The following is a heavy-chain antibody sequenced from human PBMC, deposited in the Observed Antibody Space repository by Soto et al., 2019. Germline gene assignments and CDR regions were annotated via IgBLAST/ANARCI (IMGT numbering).Heavy chain of an antibody. V-gene: IGHV3-30*18. J-gene: IGHJ6*02. Sequence: GGSLRLSCAASGFTFSIYGMHWVRQAPGKGLEWVAVISYDGSNKYYADSVKGRFTISRDNSKNTLYLQMNSLRAEDTALYYSAKGRSYYYYYGVDVWGQGTTVTVSS. CDR3: AKGRSYYYYYGVDV. CDR2: ISYDGSNK. CDR1: GFTFSIYG.